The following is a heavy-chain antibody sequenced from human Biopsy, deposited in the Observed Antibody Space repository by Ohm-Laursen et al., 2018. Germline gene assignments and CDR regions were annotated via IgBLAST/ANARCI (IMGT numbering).Heavy chain of an antibody. J-gene: IGHJ6*02. V-gene: IGHV4-59*13. Sequence: GTLSLTCTVSGGSISSDYWSWNPQTTGKGLEWIGYIYYSGSNNYNPSLKSRVTISVDTSKNQFSLRLNSMTAADTAVYYCARATNSTGWPYYYFYGMDVWGQGTTVTVSS. CDR2: IYYSGSN. D-gene: IGHD2/OR15-2a*01. CDR3: ARATNSTGWPYYYFYGMDV. CDR1: GGSISSDY.